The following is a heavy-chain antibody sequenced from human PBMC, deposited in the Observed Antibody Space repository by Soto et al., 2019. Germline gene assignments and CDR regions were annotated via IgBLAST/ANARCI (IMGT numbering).Heavy chain of an antibody. J-gene: IGHJ4*02. CDR1: GYTFTNYA. CDR2: TNAGNGNT. D-gene: IGHD3-22*01. V-gene: IGHV1-3*01. Sequence: QVQLVQSGAEVKKPGASVKVSCKASGYTFTNYAIHWVRQAPGQRLEWMGWTNAGNGNTKYSQKFQGRVTITRDTSASTAYMDLSSLRSEDTAVYYCARGERYYYDTSGYFGFDYWGQGTLVTVSS. CDR3: ARGERYYYDTSGYFGFDY.